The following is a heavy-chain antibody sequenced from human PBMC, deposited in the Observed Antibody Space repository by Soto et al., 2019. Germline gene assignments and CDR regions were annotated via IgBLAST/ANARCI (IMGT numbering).Heavy chain of an antibody. CDR2: IKEGGSGK. J-gene: IGHJ4*02. Sequence: GGSLRLSCTASGFTFSSYWMSWVRQAPGKGLGWVANIKEGGSGKYYVDSVRGRFSISRDNARNSLYLQMNSLRVEDTAVYYCVRVGRLGGYWGQGALVTVSS. V-gene: IGHV3-7*03. CDR3: VRVGRLGGY. D-gene: IGHD3-16*01. CDR1: GFTFSSYW.